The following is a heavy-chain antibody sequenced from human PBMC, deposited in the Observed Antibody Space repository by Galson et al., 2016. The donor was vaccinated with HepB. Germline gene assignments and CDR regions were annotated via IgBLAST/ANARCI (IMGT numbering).Heavy chain of an antibody. CDR1: GFTFSETH. Sequence: SLRLSCAASGFTFSETHMTWIRQAPGKGLEWISYITSSGGLSYYADSIEGRFTISRDNAKNSVYLQINSLRAEDTAVYYCASRGFYGSLDNWGQGTLVTASS. J-gene: IGHJ4*02. V-gene: IGHV3-11*01. CDR2: ITSSGGLS. CDR3: ASRGFYGSLDN. D-gene: IGHD6-25*01.